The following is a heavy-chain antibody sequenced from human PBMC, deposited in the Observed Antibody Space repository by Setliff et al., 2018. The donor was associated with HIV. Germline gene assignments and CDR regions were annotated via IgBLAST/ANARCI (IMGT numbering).Heavy chain of an antibody. D-gene: IGHD3-9*01. J-gene: IGHJ4*02. CDR1: GGTFSSYA. CDR2: IIPIFGTT. CDR3: GGSILTGYYTFGADY. V-gene: IGHV1-69*05. Sequence: SVKVSCKASGGTFSSYAISWVRQAPGQGLEWMGGIIPIFGTTNYAQTFQGRVTITTDESTTTAYMELSSLRSEDTALYYCGGSILTGYYTFGADYWGQGTLVTVSS.